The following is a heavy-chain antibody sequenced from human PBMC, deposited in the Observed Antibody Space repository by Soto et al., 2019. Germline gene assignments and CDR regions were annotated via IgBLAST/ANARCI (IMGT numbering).Heavy chain of an antibody. CDR2: IYYSGST. CDR1: GGSISSGDYY. Sequence: SETLSLTCTVSGGSISSGDYYWSWIRQPPGKGLEWIGYIYYSGSTYYNPSLKSRVTISVDTSKNQFSLKLSSVTAADTAVYYCARHSMVVPAAPYYYMDVWGKGTTVTVSS. D-gene: IGHD2-2*01. J-gene: IGHJ6*03. CDR3: ARHSMVVPAAPYYYMDV. V-gene: IGHV4-30-4*01.